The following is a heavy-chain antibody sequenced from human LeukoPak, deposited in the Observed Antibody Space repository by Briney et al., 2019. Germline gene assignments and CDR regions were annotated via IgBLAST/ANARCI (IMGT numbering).Heavy chain of an antibody. CDR2: INQDGSEK. J-gene: IGHJ6*03. CDR1: GLTFRSFW. V-gene: IGHV3-7*03. CDR3: ARDHGDYYYYYMDV. D-gene: IGHD3-16*01. Sequence: GGSLRLSCAVSGLTFRSFWMSWVRQAPGKGLEWVANINQDGSEKYFVDSVRGRFTISRDNSKNSLHLQMNTLRAEDTAVYYCARDHGDYYYYYMDVWGKGTTVTVSS.